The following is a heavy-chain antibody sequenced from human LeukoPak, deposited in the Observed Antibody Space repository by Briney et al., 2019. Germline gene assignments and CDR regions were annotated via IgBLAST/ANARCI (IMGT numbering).Heavy chain of an antibody. CDR3: ARAEYFDL. CDR1: GGSISSYY. J-gene: IGHJ4*02. CDR2: IHYSGST. V-gene: IGHV4-59*08. Sequence: SETLSLTCTVSGGSISSYYWTWIRQPPGKGLEWIGYIHYSGSTNYNPSLKSRVTISVDTTKNQFSLKLSSVTAADTAVYYCARAEYFDLWGQGTLVTVSS.